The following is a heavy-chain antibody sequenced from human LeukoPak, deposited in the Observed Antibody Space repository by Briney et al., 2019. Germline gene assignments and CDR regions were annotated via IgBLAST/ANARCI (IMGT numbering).Heavy chain of an antibody. CDR1: GFTFSSYE. D-gene: IGHD3-22*01. J-gene: IGHJ4*02. Sequence: GGSLRLSCAASGFTFSSYEMNWVRQAPGKGLEWVSYISSSGSTIYYADSVKGRFTISRDNAKNSLYLQMKSLRAEDTAVYYCARDSSGYYDYWGQGTLVTVSS. CDR2: ISSSGSTI. CDR3: ARDSSGYYDY. V-gene: IGHV3-48*03.